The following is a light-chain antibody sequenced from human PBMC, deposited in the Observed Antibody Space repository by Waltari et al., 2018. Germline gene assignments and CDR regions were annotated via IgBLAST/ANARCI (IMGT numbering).Light chain of an antibody. Sequence: QSALTQPASVSGSPGQSITISCTGTSSDVGAYNYVSWYQHRPGKAPKLTISAIRNRPLGGSKRFSGSKSGNMASRTISGLQAEDEADYYCNSYTTSSTWVCGGGTKLTVL. CDR1: SSDVGAYNY. CDR3: NSYTTSSTWV. CDR2: AIR. V-gene: IGLV2-14*01. J-gene: IGLJ3*02.